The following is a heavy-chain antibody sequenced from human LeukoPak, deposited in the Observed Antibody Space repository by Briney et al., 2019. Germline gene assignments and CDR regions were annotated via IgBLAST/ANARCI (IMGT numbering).Heavy chain of an antibody. V-gene: IGHV3-7*01. D-gene: IGHD3-10*01. CDR1: GFTFFNYW. J-gene: IGHJ4*02. CDR2: IDLEGSQR. Sequence: SGGSLRLSCAASGFTFFNYWMSWVRQAPGKGLEWVANIDLEGSQRFYVDSLKGRFTISRDNANNLVYLQMNGLRAEDTAVYYCARDLKPWITMVRGAADYWGQGTLVTVSS. CDR3: ARDLKPWITMVRGAADY.